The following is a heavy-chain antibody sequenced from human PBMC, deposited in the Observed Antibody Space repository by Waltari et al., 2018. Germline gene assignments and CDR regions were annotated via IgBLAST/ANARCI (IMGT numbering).Heavy chain of an antibody. V-gene: IGHV3-73*01. CDR3: SGGEVTGTDF. Sequence: EVQVVESGGGLVQPGGSLKLSCATPGFSFRGSTIHWVRQTSGIGLEWVGRIRRQPFNYATAYSESVKGRFTISRDDSKNTAYLQMNNLMTEDTAVYYCSGGEVTGTDFWGQGTLVTVSS. CDR2: IRRQPFNYAT. D-gene: IGHD1-1*01. J-gene: IGHJ4*02. CDR1: GFSFRGST.